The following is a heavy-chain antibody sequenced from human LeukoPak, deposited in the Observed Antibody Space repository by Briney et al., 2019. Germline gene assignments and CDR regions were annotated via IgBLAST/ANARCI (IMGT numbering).Heavy chain of an antibody. Sequence: GGSLRLSCAASGFTFSSYSMNWVRQAPGKGLEWVSSISSSSYIYYADSVKGRFTISRDNAKNSLYLQMNSLRAEDTAVYYCARDLYYYGSGSYGMDVWGQGTTVTVSS. CDR3: ARDLYYYGSGSYGMDV. CDR2: ISSSSYI. V-gene: IGHV3-21*01. CDR1: GFTFSSYS. D-gene: IGHD3-10*01. J-gene: IGHJ6*02.